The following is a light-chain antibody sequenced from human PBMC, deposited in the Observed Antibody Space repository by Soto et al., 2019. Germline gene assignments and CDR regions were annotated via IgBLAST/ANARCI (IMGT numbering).Light chain of an antibody. J-gene: IGKJ1*01. Sequence: DIQMTQSPSSLSASIGDRVTISCRASQDIGAYVNWYQHKQGKAPRVLMYAASNLKSGVPPRFSGSGVGRDFTLTISDLQPEDFATYYCQHSYRTRTFGQGTKVERK. CDR1: QDIGAY. V-gene: IGKV1-39*01. CDR3: QHSYRTRT. CDR2: AAS.